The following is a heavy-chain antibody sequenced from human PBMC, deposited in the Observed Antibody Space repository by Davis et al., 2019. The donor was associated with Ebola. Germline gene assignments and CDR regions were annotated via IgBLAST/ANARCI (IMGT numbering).Heavy chain of an antibody. CDR1: GFTFSSYW. Sequence: GESLKISCAASGFTFSSYWMSWVRQAPGKGLEWVANIKQDGSEKYYVDSVKGRFTISRDNAKNSLYLQMNSLRAEDTAVYYCAKDSIAARPRGTGYYYMDVWGKGTTVTVSS. CDR2: IKQDGSEK. CDR3: AKDSIAARPRGTGYYYMDV. V-gene: IGHV3-7*01. J-gene: IGHJ6*03. D-gene: IGHD6-6*01.